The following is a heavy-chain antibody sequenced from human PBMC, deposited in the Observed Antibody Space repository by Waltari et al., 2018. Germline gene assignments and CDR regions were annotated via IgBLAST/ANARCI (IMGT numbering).Heavy chain of an antibody. Sequence: EVQLVESGGGLVQPGGSLRLSCAASVFIFSTHAMHWVRQAPGKGLEFVSSISSNGDSTLYAKSVKRRFNIARDNFKNTLYIHMGSLRAEDTAVYYCARDHYGDLTGGYFDYGGQGTLVTVSS. CDR1: VFIFSTHA. J-gene: IGHJ4*02. D-gene: IGHD4-17*01. V-gene: IGHV3-64*01. CDR2: ISSNGDST. CDR3: ARDHYGDLTGGYFDY.